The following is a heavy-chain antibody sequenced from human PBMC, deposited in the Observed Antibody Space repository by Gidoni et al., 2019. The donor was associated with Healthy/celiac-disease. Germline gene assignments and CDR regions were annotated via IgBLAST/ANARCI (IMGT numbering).Heavy chain of an antibody. CDR2: IYHSVSP. D-gene: IGHD2-8*01. J-gene: IGHJ3*02. V-gene: IGHV4-38-2*01. Sequence: QVQLQESGPGLVKPSETLSLTCAVSSYSISSGFYWGWIRQPPGKGLEWIGSIYHSVSPYYNPSLKSRVTISVDTSKNQFSLNLSSVTAADTAVYYCARGEVMDAFDIWGQGTMVTVSS. CDR1: SYSISSGFY. CDR3: ARGEVMDAFDI.